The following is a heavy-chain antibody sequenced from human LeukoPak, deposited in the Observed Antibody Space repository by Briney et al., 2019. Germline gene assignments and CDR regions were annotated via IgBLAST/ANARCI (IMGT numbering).Heavy chain of an antibody. CDR3: ARGNCSGGSCYDY. Sequence: GGSLRLSCAASGFTFSSYGMSWVRQAPGKGLEWVSAISGSGGSTYYADSVKGRFTISRDNSKNTLYLQMNSLRAEDTAVYYCARGNCSGGSCYDYWGQGTLVTVSS. V-gene: IGHV3-23*01. CDR2: ISGSGGST. D-gene: IGHD2-15*01. J-gene: IGHJ4*02. CDR1: GFTFSSYG.